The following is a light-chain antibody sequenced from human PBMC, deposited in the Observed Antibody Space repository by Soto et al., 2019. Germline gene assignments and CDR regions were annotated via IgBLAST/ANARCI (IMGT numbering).Light chain of an antibody. CDR2: GAS. Sequence: ILLTQSPGTLSLSPGERATLSCRASQTISNNYLAWYQQKPGQAPRLLISGASSRVTGIPDRFSGSGSGTDFTLIISRLEPEDVAVYYCQQYGGSLMVTFGGGTKVGI. CDR1: QTISNNY. J-gene: IGKJ4*01. V-gene: IGKV3-20*01. CDR3: QQYGGSLMVT.